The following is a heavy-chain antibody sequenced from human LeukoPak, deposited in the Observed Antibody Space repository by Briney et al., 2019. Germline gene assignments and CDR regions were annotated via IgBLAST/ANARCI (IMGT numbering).Heavy chain of an antibody. V-gene: IGHV3-48*01. J-gene: IGHJ4*02. CDR1: GLTFSDYG. D-gene: IGHD6-13*01. Sequence: PGGSLRLSCAASGLTFSDYGINWVRQAPGKGLEWVSYISSSSNTIYYADSVKGRFTISRDNAKSSLYLQMNSLRAEDTAVYYCARDVSVGSSWYPSFDYWGQGTLVTVSS. CDR2: ISSSSNTI. CDR3: ARDVSVGSSWYPSFDY.